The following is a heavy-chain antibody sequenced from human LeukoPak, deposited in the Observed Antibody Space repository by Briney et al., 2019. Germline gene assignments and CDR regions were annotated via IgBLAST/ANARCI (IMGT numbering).Heavy chain of an antibody. J-gene: IGHJ6*03. Sequence: GGSLRLSCAASGFTFSSYSMNWVRQAPGKGLEWVSSISTSSIYIYYADSVKGRFTISRDNAKNSLYLQMNSLRAEDTAVYYCARGDYCSSTSCYLYYYYYMDVWGKGTTVTISS. D-gene: IGHD2-2*01. V-gene: IGHV3-21*04. CDR1: GFTFSSYS. CDR2: ISTSSIYI. CDR3: ARGDYCSSTSCYLYYYYYMDV.